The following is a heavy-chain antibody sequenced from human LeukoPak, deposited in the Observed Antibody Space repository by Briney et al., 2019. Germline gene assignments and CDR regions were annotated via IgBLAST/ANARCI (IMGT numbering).Heavy chain of an antibody. D-gene: IGHD5-24*01. CDR2: IYYSGST. V-gene: IGHV4-61*01. J-gene: IGHJ4*02. CDR3: AREVLSRDGYNS. Sequence: SETLSLTCTVSGGSISSSSYYWGWIRQPPGKGLEWIGYIYYSGSTNYNPSLKSRVTISVDTSKNQFSLKVSSVTAADTAVYYCAREVLSRDGYNSWGQGTLVTVSS. CDR1: GGSISSSSYY.